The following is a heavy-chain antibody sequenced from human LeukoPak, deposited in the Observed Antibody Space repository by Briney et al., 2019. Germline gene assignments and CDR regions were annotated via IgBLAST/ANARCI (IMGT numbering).Heavy chain of an antibody. CDR3: ARDCSRIRYGEGFDP. Sequence: PSETLSLTCAVYGGSFSGYYWSWIRQPPGKGLEWIGEINHSGSTNYNPSLKSRVTISVDTSKNQFSLKLSSVTAADTAVYYCARDCSRIRYGEGFDPWGQGTLVTVSS. J-gene: IGHJ5*02. CDR1: GGSFSGYY. CDR2: INHSGST. D-gene: IGHD5-18*01. V-gene: IGHV4-34*01.